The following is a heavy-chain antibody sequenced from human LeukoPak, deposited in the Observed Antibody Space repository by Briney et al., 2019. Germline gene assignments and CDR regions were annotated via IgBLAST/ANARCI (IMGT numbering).Heavy chain of an antibody. D-gene: IGHD6-13*01. V-gene: IGHV3-21*01. Sequence: GGSLRLSCAASGFIFSTYSMTWVRQAPGKGLEWVSSISSSSTYIYYADSLKGRFTISRDNAKNSLYLQMNSLRAEDTAVYYCARGIVAAGNDYWGQGTLVTVSS. CDR2: ISSSSTYI. CDR1: GFIFSTYS. CDR3: ARGIVAAGNDY. J-gene: IGHJ4*02.